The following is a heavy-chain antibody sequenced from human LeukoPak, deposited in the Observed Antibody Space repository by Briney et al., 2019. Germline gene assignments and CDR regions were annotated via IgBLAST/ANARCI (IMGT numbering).Heavy chain of an antibody. V-gene: IGHV3-74*01. J-gene: IGHJ4*02. Sequence: GGSLRLSRAASGFTFSRYWMLWVRQAPGKGLVWVSRINLDGSKTNYADSVKGRFTISRDNAKNTVYLQMSSLRADDTAVYYCARVSTGSSSSAYWGQGTLVTVSS. CDR2: INLDGSKT. CDR3: ARVSTGSSSSAY. D-gene: IGHD6-19*01. CDR1: GFTFSRYW.